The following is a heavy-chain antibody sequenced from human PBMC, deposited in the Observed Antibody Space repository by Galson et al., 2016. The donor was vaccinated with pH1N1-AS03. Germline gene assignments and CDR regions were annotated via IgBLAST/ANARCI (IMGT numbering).Heavy chain of an antibody. Sequence: PALVKPPQTLTLTCSFSGFSLRTGGVHVGWIRQPPGKALEWLALIFWDGETRYRPSLTSRLTITKDTSRNEVVLTMTNMDPVDTATYYCARSTHVNEGLDFWGQGTLVTVSS. CDR1: GFSLRTGGVH. V-gene: IGHV2-5*02. CDR2: IFWDGET. J-gene: IGHJ4*02. D-gene: IGHD2-8*01. CDR3: ARSTHVNEGLDF.